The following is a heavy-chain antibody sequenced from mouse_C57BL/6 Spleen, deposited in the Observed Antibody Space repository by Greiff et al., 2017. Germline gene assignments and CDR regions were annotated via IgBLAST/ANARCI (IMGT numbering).Heavy chain of an antibody. J-gene: IGHJ4*01. V-gene: IGHV1-64*01. CDR2: IHPNSGST. D-gene: IGHD1-1*01. CDR1: GYTFTSYW. Sequence: QVQLKQPGAELVKPGASVKLSCKASGYTFTSYWMHWVKQRPGQGLEWIGMIHPNSGSTNYNEKFKSKATLTVDKSSSTAYMQLSSLTSEDSAVXYCARWPDYYGSSYSHAMDYWGQGTSVTVSS. CDR3: ARWPDYYGSSYSHAMDY.